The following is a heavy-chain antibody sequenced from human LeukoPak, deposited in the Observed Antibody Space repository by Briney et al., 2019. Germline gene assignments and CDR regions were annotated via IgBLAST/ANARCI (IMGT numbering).Heavy chain of an antibody. CDR2: IHYSGST. CDR1: GGSIGTYY. Sequence: SETLSLTCTVSGGSIGTYYWSWIRQPPGKGLKWIGYIHYSGSTNYNPSLKSRVTISVDTSKNQFSLRLTSATAADTAVYYCARQGFFDHWGQGTLVTVSS. CDR3: ARQGFFDH. J-gene: IGHJ4*02. V-gene: IGHV4-59*08.